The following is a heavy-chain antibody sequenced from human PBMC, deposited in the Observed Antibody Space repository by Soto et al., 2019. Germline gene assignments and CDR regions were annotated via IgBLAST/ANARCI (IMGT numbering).Heavy chain of an antibody. D-gene: IGHD5-12*01. J-gene: IGHJ4*02. CDR3: VGGAYIGYGNAIGH. CDR1: GVTISTYY. Sequence: PSETLSLTCAVSGVTISTYYWSWIRQPPGKGLEWIGYNYHSGTTNYNPSLKSRVTISVDTSKNQFSLRLTSVTAADTAIYYCVGGAYIGYGNAIGHWGPGTLVTVSS. CDR2: NYHSGTT. V-gene: IGHV4-59*01.